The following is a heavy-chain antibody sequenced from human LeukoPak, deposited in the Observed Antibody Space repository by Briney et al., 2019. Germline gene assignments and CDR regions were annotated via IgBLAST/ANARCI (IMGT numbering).Heavy chain of an antibody. CDR1: GYTFTSYD. Sequence: ASVKVSRKASGYTFTSYDINWVRQATGQGLEWMGWMNPNSGNTGYAQKFQGRVTMTRNTSISTAYMELSSLRSEDTAVYYCARVQGGITYYDFWSGPYYYYGMDVWGQGTTVTVSS. CDR3: ARVQGGITYYDFWSGPYYYYGMDV. V-gene: IGHV1-8*01. D-gene: IGHD3-3*01. CDR2: MNPNSGNT. J-gene: IGHJ6*02.